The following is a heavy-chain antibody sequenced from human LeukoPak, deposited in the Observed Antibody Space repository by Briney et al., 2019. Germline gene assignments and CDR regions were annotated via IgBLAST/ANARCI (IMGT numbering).Heavy chain of an antibody. CDR1: GGSISSGDYY. V-gene: IGHV4-30-4*08. J-gene: IGHJ5*02. D-gene: IGHD4-17*01. CDR3: ARASYGDYVSYWFDP. CDR2: IYYSGST. Sequence: SETLSLTCTVSGGSISSGDYYWSWIREPPGKGLEWIGYIYYSGSTYYNPSLKSRVTISVDTSKNQFSLKLSSVTASDTAVYYCARASYGDYVSYWFDPWGQGTLVTVSS.